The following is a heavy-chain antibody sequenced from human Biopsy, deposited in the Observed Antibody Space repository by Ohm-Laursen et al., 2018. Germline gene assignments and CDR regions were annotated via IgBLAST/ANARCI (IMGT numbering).Heavy chain of an antibody. CDR3: AAYYYDSSGYFYAFHY. J-gene: IGHJ4*02. D-gene: IGHD3-22*01. CDR2: VSYSGNT. V-gene: IGHV4-59*08. Sequence: SDTLSLTCTVSGGAINNYYWSWIRQPAGKGLEWIGYVSYSGNTKYNPSLKSRVIISADTPKNQFSLKLSSVTAADTAMYYCAAYYYDSSGYFYAFHYWGQGTLVTVSS. CDR1: GGAINNYY.